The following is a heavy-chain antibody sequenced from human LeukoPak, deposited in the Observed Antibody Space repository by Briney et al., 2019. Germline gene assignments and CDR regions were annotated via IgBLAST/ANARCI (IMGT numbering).Heavy chain of an antibody. V-gene: IGHV4-61*02. CDR3: ARGPEDCSGGSCYSMYYDSSGYYWDY. CDR1: GGSISSGSYY. CDR2: IYTSGST. Sequence: PSETLSLTCTASGGSISSGSYYWSWLRQPAGKGLEWIGRIYTSGSTNYNPSLKSRVTISLDTSKNQFSLKLSSVTAADTAVYYCARGPEDCSGGSCYSMYYDSSGYYWDYWGQGTLVTVSS. J-gene: IGHJ4*02. D-gene: IGHD2-15*01.